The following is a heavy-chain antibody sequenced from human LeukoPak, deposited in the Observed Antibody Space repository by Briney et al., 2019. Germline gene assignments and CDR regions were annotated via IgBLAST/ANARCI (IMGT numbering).Heavy chain of an antibody. J-gene: IGHJ4*02. V-gene: IGHV5-51*01. D-gene: IGHD3-22*01. CDR3: ARRPYYYDSSGYYYED. CDR1: GYSFTSYW. CDR2: IYPGDSDT. Sequence: GESLKISCKGFGYSFTSYWIGWVSQMPGKGLEWMGIIYPGDSDTRYSPSFQGQVTISADKSISTAYLQWSSLKASDTAMYYCARRPYYYDSSGYYYEDWGQGTLVTVSS.